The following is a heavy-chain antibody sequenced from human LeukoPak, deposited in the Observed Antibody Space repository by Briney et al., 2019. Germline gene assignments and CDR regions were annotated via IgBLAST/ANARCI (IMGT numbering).Heavy chain of an antibody. J-gene: IGHJ4*02. CDR2: IYYSGST. CDR3: ARTVVPAALGPFDY. D-gene: IGHD2-2*01. V-gene: IGHV4-31*03. Sequence: SETLSLTCTVSGGSISSGGYYWSWIRQPPGKGLEWIGYIYYSGSTYYNPSLKSRVTISVDTSKNQFSLKLSSVTAADTAVYYCARTVVPAALGPFDYWGQGTLVTVSS. CDR1: GGSISSGGYY.